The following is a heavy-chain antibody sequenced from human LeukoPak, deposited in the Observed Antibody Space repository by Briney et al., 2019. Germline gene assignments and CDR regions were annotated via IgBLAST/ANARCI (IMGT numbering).Heavy chain of an antibody. D-gene: IGHD4-11*01. CDR2: ISGSGGST. CDR3: AKGGSNYAYWYFDL. J-gene: IGHJ2*01. CDR1: GFTFSNAW. V-gene: IGHV3-23*01. Sequence: GGSLRLSCAASGFTFSNAWMSWVRQAPGKGLEWVSAISGSGGSTYYADSVKGRFTISRDNSKNTLYLQMNSLRAEDTAVYYCAKGGSNYAYWYFDLWGRGTLVTVSS.